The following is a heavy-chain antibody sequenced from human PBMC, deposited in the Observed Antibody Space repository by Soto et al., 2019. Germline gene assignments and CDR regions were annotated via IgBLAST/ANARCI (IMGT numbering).Heavy chain of an antibody. Sequence: WGSLRLSCAASGFTFINAWIIFFRHSPCKWLEWVGRIKSKTDGGTTDYAAPVKGRFTISRDDSKNTLYLQMNSLKTEDTAVYYCTTRYKTGTDFDYWGQGTLVTVSS. CDR1: GFTFINAW. J-gene: IGHJ4*02. CDR3: TTRYKTGTDFDY. V-gene: IGHV3-15*01. CDR2: IKSKTDGGTT. D-gene: IGHD1-7*01.